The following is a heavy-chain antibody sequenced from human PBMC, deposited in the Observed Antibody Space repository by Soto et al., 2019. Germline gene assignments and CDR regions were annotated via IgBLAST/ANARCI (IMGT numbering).Heavy chain of an antibody. Sequence: EVQLLESGGGLVQPGGSLRLSCAASGFTFSFYAMSWVRQAPGKGLEWVPGISGSDDSTYYADSVKGRFTISRDNSKNTLYLQMNSLRADDTAVYYCAKAGQQLVPNWFDPWGQGTLVTVSS. CDR1: GFTFSFYA. CDR2: ISGSDDST. J-gene: IGHJ5*02. CDR3: AKAGQQLVPNWFDP. V-gene: IGHV3-23*01. D-gene: IGHD6-13*01.